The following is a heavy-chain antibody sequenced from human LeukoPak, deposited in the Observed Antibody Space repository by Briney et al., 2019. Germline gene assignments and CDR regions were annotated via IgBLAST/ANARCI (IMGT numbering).Heavy chain of an antibody. V-gene: IGHV3-48*01. Sequence: LAGGSLRLSCAASGFTFSSYSMNWVRQAPGKGLEWVSYISSSSKTIYYADSVKGRFTISRDNSKNTLFLQMSSLRAEDTAVYYCVKVGYSSGWFDYWGQGTLVTVSS. CDR3: VKVGYSSGWFDY. J-gene: IGHJ4*02. CDR1: GFTFSSYS. D-gene: IGHD6-19*01. CDR2: ISSSSKTI.